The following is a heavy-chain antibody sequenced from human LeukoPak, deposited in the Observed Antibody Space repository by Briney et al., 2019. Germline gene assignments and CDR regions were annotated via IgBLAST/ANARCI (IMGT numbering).Heavy chain of an antibody. CDR3: VRGGAGSGSFDF. CDR2: IKQDETAK. D-gene: IGHD1-26*01. CDR1: GFTFSNYW. V-gene: IGHV3-7*01. Sequence: GGSLRLSCVASGFTFSNYWMSWVRQAPGKGLEWVANIKQDETAKYYVDSVKGRFTVSRDNANNSLFLQMSYLGAEDTAVYYCVRGGAGSGSFDFWGQGTLATVSS. J-gene: IGHJ5*01.